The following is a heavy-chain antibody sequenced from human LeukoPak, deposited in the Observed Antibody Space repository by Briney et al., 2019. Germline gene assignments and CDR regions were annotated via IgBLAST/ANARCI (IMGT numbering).Heavy chain of an antibody. CDR3: ARVTGYMIEDYFDY. V-gene: IGHV4-38-2*02. CDR1: GYSISSGYY. CDR2: IYHSGST. D-gene: IGHD3-22*01. Sequence: SETLSLTCTVSGYSISSGYYWGWIRQPPGKGLEWIGSIYHSGSTYYNPSLKSRVTISVETSKNQFSLKLSSVTAADTAVYYCARVTGYMIEDYFDYWGQGTLVTVSS. J-gene: IGHJ4*02.